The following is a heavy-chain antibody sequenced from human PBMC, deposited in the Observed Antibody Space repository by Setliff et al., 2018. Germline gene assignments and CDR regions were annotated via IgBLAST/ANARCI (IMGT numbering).Heavy chain of an antibody. Sequence: PSETLSLTCTVSGGSISSSSYYWGWIRQPPGKGLEWIGYMYYSGSTKYNPSLKSRVAMSVDTSKNQFSLKLSSVTAADTALYYCTVYNTGSSKDHYWGQGTPVTVSS. CDR3: TVYNTGSSKDHY. V-gene: IGHV4-61*05. D-gene: IGHD2-8*02. J-gene: IGHJ4*02. CDR2: MYYSGST. CDR1: GGSISSSSYY.